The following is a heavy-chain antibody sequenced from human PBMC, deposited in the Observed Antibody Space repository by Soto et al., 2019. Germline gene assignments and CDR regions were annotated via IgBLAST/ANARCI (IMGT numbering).Heavy chain of an antibody. V-gene: IGHV1-18*01. CDR3: ARDAMVGGSSGWYINWFDP. CDR1: GYTFTSYG. Sequence: QVQLVQSGAEVKKPGASVKVSCKSSGYTFTSYGISWVRQAPGQGLEWMGWISAYNGNTNYAQKLEGRVNMTTDTSTSTAYMELRSLRSDDTAVYYCARDAMVGGSSGWYINWFDPWGQGTLVTVSS. J-gene: IGHJ5*02. D-gene: IGHD6-19*01. CDR2: ISAYNGNT.